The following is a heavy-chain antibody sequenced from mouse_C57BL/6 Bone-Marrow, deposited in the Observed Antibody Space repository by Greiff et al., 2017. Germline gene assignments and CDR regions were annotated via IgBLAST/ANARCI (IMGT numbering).Heavy chain of an antibody. D-gene: IGHD1-1*01. CDR1: GYTFTDYY. CDR2: INPYNGGT. V-gene: IGHV1-19*01. Sequence: EVQLQQSGPVLVKPGASVKMSCKASGYTFTDYYMNWVKQSHGKSLEWIGVINPYNGGTSYNQKFKGKATLTVDKSSSTAYMELNSLTSEDSAVYYCARLYYGSNLPGCAYWGQGTLVTVSA. CDR3: ARLYYGSNLPGCAY. J-gene: IGHJ3*01.